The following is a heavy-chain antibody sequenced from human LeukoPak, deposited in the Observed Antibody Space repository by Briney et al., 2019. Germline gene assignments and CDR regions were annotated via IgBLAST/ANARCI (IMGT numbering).Heavy chain of an antibody. J-gene: IGHJ4*02. CDR2: IIPIFGTA. Sequence: ASVKVSCKASGGTFSSYAISWVRQAPGQGLEWMGRIIPIFGTANYAQKFQGRVTITTDESTSTAYMELRSLRSDDTAVYYSARGPNAATYLWDGSHCSSTSCYLAYWGQGTLVTVSS. V-gene: IGHV1-69*05. CDR3: ARGPNAATYLWDGSHCSSTSCYLAY. D-gene: IGHD2-2*01. CDR1: GGTFSSYA.